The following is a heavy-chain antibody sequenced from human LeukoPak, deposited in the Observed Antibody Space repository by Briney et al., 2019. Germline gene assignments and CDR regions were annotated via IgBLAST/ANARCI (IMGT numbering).Heavy chain of an antibody. Sequence: GGSLRLSCAASGFTFSNAWMSWVRQAPGKGLEWVGRIKSKTDGGTTDYAAPVKGRFTISRDDSKNTLYLQMNSLKTEDTAVYYCTTDTDLYPYCSSTSCRGGWGQGTLVTVSS. D-gene: IGHD2-2*01. V-gene: IGHV3-15*01. CDR2: IKSKTDGGTT. CDR1: GFTFSNAW. CDR3: TTDTDLYPYCSSTSCRGG. J-gene: IGHJ4*02.